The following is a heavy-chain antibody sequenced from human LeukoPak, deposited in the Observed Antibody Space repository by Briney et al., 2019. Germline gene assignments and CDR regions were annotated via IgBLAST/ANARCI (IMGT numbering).Heavy chain of an antibody. CDR1: GGTFSSYA. CDR3: ARGSDCGGDCYPDY. CDR2: ISAYNGNT. D-gene: IGHD2-21*02. J-gene: IGHJ4*02. V-gene: IGHV1-18*01. Sequence: ASVKVSCKASGGTFSSYAISWVRQVPGQGLEWMGWISAYNGNTNYAQKLQGRVTMTTDTSTSTAYMELRSLRSDDTAVYYCARGSDCGGDCYPDYWGQGTLVTVSS.